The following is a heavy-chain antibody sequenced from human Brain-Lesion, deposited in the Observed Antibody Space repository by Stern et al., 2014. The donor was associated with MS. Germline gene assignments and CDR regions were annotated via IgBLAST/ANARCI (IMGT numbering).Heavy chain of an antibody. D-gene: IGHD2-15*01. CDR2: IFSTGET. V-gene: IGHV2-26*01. CDR1: GFSLSNAAMG. J-gene: IGHJ4*02. Sequence: QVTLKESGPVLVKPTETLTLTCSVSGFSLSNAAMGVSWIRQPPGKALECLAHIFSTGETAYSTSLKRRLTISKDTSRSQVVLTRTNMDPVDTATYYCARMREYCSGGICFAGYYDSWGQGTLVTVSS. CDR3: ARMREYCSGGICFAGYYDS.